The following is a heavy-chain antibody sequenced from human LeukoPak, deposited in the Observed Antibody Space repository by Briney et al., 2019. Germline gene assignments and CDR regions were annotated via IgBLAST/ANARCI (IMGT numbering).Heavy chain of an antibody. V-gene: IGHV1-3*01. CDR2: INAGNGNT. CDR1: GYTFTSYA. D-gene: IGHD2-15*01. J-gene: IGHJ4*02. Sequence: ASVKVSCKASGYTFTSYAMHWVRQAPGQRLEWMGWINAGNGNTKYSQKFQGRATITRDTSASTAYMELSSLRSEDTAVYYCARDLRTKWSRFDYWGQGTLVTVSS. CDR3: ARDLRTKWSRFDY.